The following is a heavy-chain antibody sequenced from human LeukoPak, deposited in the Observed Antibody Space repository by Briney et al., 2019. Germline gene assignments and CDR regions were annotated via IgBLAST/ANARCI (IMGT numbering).Heavy chain of an antibody. CDR1: GFTFSSYG. Sequence: PGRSLRLSCAASGFTFSSYGMHWVRQAAGKWLEWVAVISYDGSNKYYADSVKGRFTISRDNSKNTLYLQMNSLRAEDTAVYYCAKDYDILTGPTGYWGQGTLVTVSS. D-gene: IGHD3-9*01. J-gene: IGHJ4*02. CDR2: ISYDGSNK. V-gene: IGHV3-30*18. CDR3: AKDYDILTGPTGY.